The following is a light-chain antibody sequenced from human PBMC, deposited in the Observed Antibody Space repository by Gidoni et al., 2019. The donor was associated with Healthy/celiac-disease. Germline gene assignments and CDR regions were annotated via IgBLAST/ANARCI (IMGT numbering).Light chain of an antibody. J-gene: IGLJ1*01. Sequence: QSALTQPASVSGSPGQSITISCPGTSSDAGGYNYVSWYQQHPGKAPKLMIYDVSNRPSGVSNRFSGSKSGNTASLTISGLQAEDEADYYCSSYTSSITLDVFGTGTKVTVL. CDR2: DVS. CDR3: SSYTSSITLDV. V-gene: IGLV2-14*01. CDR1: SSDAGGYNY.